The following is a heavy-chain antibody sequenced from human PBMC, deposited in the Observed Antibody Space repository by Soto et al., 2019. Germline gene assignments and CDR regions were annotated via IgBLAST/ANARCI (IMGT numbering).Heavy chain of an antibody. V-gene: IGHV4-34*01. D-gene: IGHD6-13*01. Sequence: SETLSLTCAVYGGSFSGYYWSWIRQPPGKGLEWIGEINHSGSTNYNPSLKSRVTISVDTSKNQFSLKLSSVTAADTAVYYCARGSRTYGMDVWGHGTTVTVSS. CDR1: GGSFSGYY. CDR2: INHSGST. CDR3: ARGSRTYGMDV. J-gene: IGHJ6*02.